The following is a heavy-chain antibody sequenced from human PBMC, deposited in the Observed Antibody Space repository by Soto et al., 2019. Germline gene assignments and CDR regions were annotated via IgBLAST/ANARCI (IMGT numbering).Heavy chain of an antibody. J-gene: IGHJ5*02. CDR1: GFTFSRYW. Sequence: GGSLRLSCAASGFTFSRYWMSWVRQAPGKGLEWVANIKQDGSENYYVDSVKGRFTISRDNAKNSLFLQMNSLRAEDTAIYYCASPLIGWKYGDDNWFVPWAQGSL. CDR3: ASPLIGWKYGDDNWFVP. D-gene: IGHD4-17*01. V-gene: IGHV3-7*01. CDR2: IKQDGSEN.